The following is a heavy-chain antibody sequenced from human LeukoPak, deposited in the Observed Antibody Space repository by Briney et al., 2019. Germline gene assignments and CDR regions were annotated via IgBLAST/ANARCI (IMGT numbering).Heavy chain of an antibody. V-gene: IGHV2-70*11. CDR3: ARTKGPTYFDY. CDR1: GFSLSTSGMC. Sequence: SGPTLVKPTQTLTLTCTFSGFSLSTSGMCVSWIRQPPGKALEWLARIDWDDDKYYSTSLKTRLTTSKDTSKNQVVLTMTNMDPVDTATYYCARTKGPTYFDYWGQGTLVTVSS. CDR2: IDWDDDK. J-gene: IGHJ4*02.